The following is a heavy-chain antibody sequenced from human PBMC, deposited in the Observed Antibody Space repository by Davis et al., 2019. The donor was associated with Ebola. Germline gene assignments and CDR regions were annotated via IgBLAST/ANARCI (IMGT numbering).Heavy chain of an antibody. D-gene: IGHD3-3*01. CDR1: GFTFSSYA. J-gene: IGHJ4*02. CDR2: ISGSGGST. CDR3: AKFPIRFLPEYYFDY. Sequence: GESLKISCAASGFTFSSYAMSWVRQAPGKGLEWVSAISGSGGSTYYADSVKGRFTISRDNSKNTLYLQMNSLRAEDTAVYYCAKFPIRFLPEYYFDYWGQGTLVTVSS. V-gene: IGHV3-23*01.